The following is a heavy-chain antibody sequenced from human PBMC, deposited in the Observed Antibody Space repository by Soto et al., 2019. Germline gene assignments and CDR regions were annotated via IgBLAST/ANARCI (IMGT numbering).Heavy chain of an antibody. CDR3: VRYSAGNFDY. J-gene: IGHJ4*02. CDR2: IDEAGNMQ. D-gene: IGHD2-21*01. V-gene: IGHV3-7*01. CDR1: GFIFRDYW. Sequence: PGGSLRLSCVASGFIFRDYWMTWVRQVPGKGLEWVANIDEAGNMQFYSASVEGRFTISRDNAKKSLYLQMNSLSAEDTAVYYCVRYSAGNFDYWGQGTPVNVS.